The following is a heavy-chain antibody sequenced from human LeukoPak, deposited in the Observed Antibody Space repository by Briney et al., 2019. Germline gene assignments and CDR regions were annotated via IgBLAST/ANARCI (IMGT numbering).Heavy chain of an antibody. CDR3: ARLRYYDILTGSHRGDY. Sequence: PGGSLRLSCAASGFTVSSNYMSWVRQAPGKGLEWVSVIYSGGSTYYADSVKGRFTISRDNSKNTLYLQMNSLRAEDTAVYYCARLRYYDILTGSHRGDYWGQGTLVTVSS. CDR2: IYSGGST. J-gene: IGHJ4*02. V-gene: IGHV3-53*01. D-gene: IGHD3-9*01. CDR1: GFTVSSNY.